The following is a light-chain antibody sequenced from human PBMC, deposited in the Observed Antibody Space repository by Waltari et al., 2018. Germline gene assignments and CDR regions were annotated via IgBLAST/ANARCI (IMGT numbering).Light chain of an antibody. CDR2: DVS. CDR3: SSYTNRRGVT. CDR1: SSDVGGYNY. V-gene: IGLV2-14*03. J-gene: IGLJ2*01. Sequence: QSALTQPASVSGSPGQSITISCTGTSSDVGGYNYVSWYQQHPGKAPKLMIYDVSNRPSGVSDRFSGSKSGNTASLTISGLQAEDEADYYCSSYTNRRGVTFGGGTKLTVL.